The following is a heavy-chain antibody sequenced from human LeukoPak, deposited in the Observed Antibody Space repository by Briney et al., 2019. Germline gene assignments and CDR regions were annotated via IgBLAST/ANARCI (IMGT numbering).Heavy chain of an antibody. J-gene: IGHJ4*02. CDR2: ISWNSGSI. CDR1: GFTFDDYA. V-gene: IGHV3-9*01. D-gene: IGHD3-22*01. CDR3: AKDLKDSSGSSFDY. Sequence: GGSLRLSCAASGFTFDDYAMHWVRQAPGKGLEWVSGISWNSGSIGYADSVKGRFTISRDNAKNSLYLQMNSLRAEDTALYYCAKDLKDSSGSSFDYWSQGSLVTVSS.